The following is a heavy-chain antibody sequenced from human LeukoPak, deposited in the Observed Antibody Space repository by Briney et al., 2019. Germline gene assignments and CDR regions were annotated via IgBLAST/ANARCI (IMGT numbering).Heavy chain of an antibody. CDR1: GFTFSSDA. CDR3: AKPGYCSSTSCSAFDY. D-gene: IGHD2-2*01. V-gene: IGHV3-23*01. CDR2: VSGSGDTT. Sequence: GGSLRLSCAASGFTFSSDAMSWVRQAPGKGLERVSAVSGSGDTTKYADSVKGRFTISRDNSKNTVYLQMNSLRAEDTAVYYCAKPGYCSSTSCSAFDYWGQGTLVTVSS. J-gene: IGHJ4*02.